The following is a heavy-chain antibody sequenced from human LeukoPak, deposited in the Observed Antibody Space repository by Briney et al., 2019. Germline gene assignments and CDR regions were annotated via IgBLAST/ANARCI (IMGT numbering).Heavy chain of an antibody. Sequence: SVTLSLTCTVSGGSISSSSYYWGWIRQPPGKGLEWIGSIYYSGSTYYNPSLKSRVTISVDTSKNQFSLKLSSVTAADTAVYYCARISSSTHYYMDVWGKGTTVTVSS. D-gene: IGHD6-6*01. J-gene: IGHJ6*03. V-gene: IGHV4-39*07. CDR2: IYYSGST. CDR1: GGSISSSSYY. CDR3: ARISSSTHYYMDV.